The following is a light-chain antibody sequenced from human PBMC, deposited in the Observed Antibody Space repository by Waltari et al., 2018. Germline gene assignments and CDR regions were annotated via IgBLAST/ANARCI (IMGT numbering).Light chain of an antibody. CDR3: QVWDSSDVHP. Sequence: SYVLTQPPSVSVATGKTASITCGGNNFGRYSVHWYQQKQGQAPVLVIYYNSDRPSGIPGRFSGSNSGNTGTLTISGVEAGDEADYYGQVWDSSDVHPFGGGTKMTVL. J-gene: IGLJ2*01. CDR1: NFGRYS. V-gene: IGLV3-21*04. CDR2: YNS.